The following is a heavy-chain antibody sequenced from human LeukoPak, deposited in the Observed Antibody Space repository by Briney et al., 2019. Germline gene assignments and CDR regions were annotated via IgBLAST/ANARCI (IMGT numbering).Heavy chain of an antibody. Sequence: GGSLRLSCAASGFTFSSFPMSWVRQAPGKGLQWVSGITGRGGNTYYADSVEGRFTISRDNSKNTPSLQMDSLRAEDTAVYYCARDRAAFDYWGQGTLVTVSS. D-gene: IGHD6-25*01. J-gene: IGHJ4*02. CDR2: ITGRGGNT. V-gene: IGHV3-23*01. CDR1: GFTFSSFP. CDR3: ARDRAAFDY.